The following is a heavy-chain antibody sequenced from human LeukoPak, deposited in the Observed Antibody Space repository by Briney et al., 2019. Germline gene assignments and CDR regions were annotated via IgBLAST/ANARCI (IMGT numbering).Heavy chain of an antibody. CDR3: ARGFRMIRGVFISFRVVDS. D-gene: IGHD3-10*01. CDR1: GGSFSGYY. CDR2: INHSGSS. Sequence: SETLSLTCAVYGGSFSGYYWSWIRQPPGKGLEWLGEINHSGSSNYNPSLKSRVTISVDTSKNQFSLKLSSVTAADTAVYYCARGFRMIRGVFISFRVVDSGGPGTM. V-gene: IGHV4-34*01. J-gene: IGHJ3*02.